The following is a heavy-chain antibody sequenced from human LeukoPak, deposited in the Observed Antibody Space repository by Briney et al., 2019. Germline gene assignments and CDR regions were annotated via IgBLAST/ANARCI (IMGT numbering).Heavy chain of an antibody. CDR3: ARVELLWFGEIYYFDY. V-gene: IGHV3-30-3*01. CDR2: ISYDGSNK. D-gene: IGHD3-10*01. J-gene: IGHJ4*02. Sequence: PGGSLRLSCAASGFTFSSYAMHWVRQAPGKGLEWVAVISYDGSNKYYADSVKGRFTISRDNSKNTLYLQMNSLRAEDTAVYYCARVELLWFGEIYYFDYWGQGTLVTVSS. CDR1: GFTFSSYA.